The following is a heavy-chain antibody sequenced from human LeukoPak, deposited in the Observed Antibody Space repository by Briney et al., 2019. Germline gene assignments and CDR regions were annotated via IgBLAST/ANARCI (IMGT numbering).Heavy chain of an antibody. Sequence: ASVKVSCKASGGTFSSYAISWVRQAPGQGLEWMGGIIPIFGTANYAQKFQGRVTITADESTSTAYMELSSLRSEDTAVYYCARVDDFWSGYYTRSYYGMDVWGQGTTVTVSS. CDR3: ARVDDFWSGYYTRSYYGMDV. V-gene: IGHV1-69*13. D-gene: IGHD3-3*01. CDR2: IIPIFGTA. CDR1: GGTFSSYA. J-gene: IGHJ6*02.